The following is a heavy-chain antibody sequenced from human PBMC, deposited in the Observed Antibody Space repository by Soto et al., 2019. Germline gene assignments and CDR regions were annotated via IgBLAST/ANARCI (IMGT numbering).Heavy chain of an antibody. CDR1: GGSLTSYY. CDR3: ARRIVSTETFDY. J-gene: IGHJ4*02. Sequence: QVQLQESGPGLVKPSETLSLTCTVSGGSLTSYYWSWIRQPPGKGLEWIGFVYYTVIARYNPSLKSRVTIPVDTAKHQFWLKLTSVTAADTAIYYCARRIVSTETFDYWCQRSMGTVSS. V-gene: IGHV4-59*08. CDR2: VYYTVIA. D-gene: IGHD5-12*01.